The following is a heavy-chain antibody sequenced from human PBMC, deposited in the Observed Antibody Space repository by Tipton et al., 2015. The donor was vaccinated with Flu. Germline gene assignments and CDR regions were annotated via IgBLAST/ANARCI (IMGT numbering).Heavy chain of an antibody. V-gene: IGHV4-39*07. Sequence: LRLSCTVSGGSISSSSYYWVWIRQPPGKGLEWIGSIYYSGSTYYNPSLKSRVTISVDTSKNQFSLKLSSVTAADTAVYYCARREGTIQFDPWGQGTLVTVSS. CDR3: ARREGTIQFDP. J-gene: IGHJ5*02. CDR2: IYYSGST. D-gene: IGHD3-3*01. CDR1: GGSISSSSYY.